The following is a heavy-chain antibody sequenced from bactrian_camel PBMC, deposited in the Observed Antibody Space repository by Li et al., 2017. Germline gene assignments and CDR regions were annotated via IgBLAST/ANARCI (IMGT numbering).Heavy chain of an antibody. CDR2: VDRAGSS. J-gene: IGHJ4*01. V-gene: IGHV3S53*01. D-gene: IGHD1*01. Sequence: VQLVESGAASVQAGTSLRLSCAALGYRWRFNSMAWFRQAPGKEREGVASVDRAGSSSYADFVKGRFTISRSNAKNTLALQMNNLTSEDTAVYYCVTDRRPHCTINYWQRTSPPHWGQGTQVTVS. CDR3: VTDRRPHCTINYWQRTSPPH. CDR1: GYRWRFNS.